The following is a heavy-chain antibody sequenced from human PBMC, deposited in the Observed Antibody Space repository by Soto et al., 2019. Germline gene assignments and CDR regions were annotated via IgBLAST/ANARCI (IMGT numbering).Heavy chain of an antibody. J-gene: IGHJ6*02. D-gene: IGHD2-15*01. CDR1: GYTFTSYG. Sequence: ASVKVSCKASGYTFTSYGITWVRQAPGQGFEWMGWISAYNGNTNYAQKLQGRVTMTTDTSTSTAYMELRSLRSDDTAVYYCARVSGNPGYYYYYGMDVWGQGTTVTVSS. CDR3: ARVSGNPGYYYYYGMDV. CDR2: ISAYNGNT. V-gene: IGHV1-18*01.